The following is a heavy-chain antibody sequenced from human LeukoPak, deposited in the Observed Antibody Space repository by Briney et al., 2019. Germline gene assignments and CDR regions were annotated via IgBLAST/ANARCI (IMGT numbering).Heavy chain of an antibody. CDR3: ARAGFALAPHRGTPFDY. Sequence: SETLSLTCAVYGGSFSSYYWSWIRQPPGKGLEWMGEINHSGTTNYNSSLKSRATISVDTSRNQFSLKLSSVTAADTAVYYCARAGFALAPHRGTPFDYWGQGTLVTVSS. J-gene: IGHJ4*02. CDR2: INHSGTT. CDR1: GGSFSSYY. V-gene: IGHV4-34*01. D-gene: IGHD6-6*01.